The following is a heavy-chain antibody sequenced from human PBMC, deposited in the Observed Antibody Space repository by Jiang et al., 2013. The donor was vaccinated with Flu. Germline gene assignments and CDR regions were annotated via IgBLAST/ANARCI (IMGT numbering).Heavy chain of an antibody. V-gene: IGHV1-2*02. CDR3: ATFLYYDSSSDAFDI. CDR2: INPNSGGT. J-gene: IGHJ3*02. CDR1: GYTFTGYY. D-gene: IGHD3-22*01. Sequence: SGAEVKKPGASVKVSCKASGYTFTGYYMHWVRQAPGQGLEWMGWINPNSGGTNYAQKFQGRVTMTRDTSISTAYMELSRLRSDDTAVYYCATFLYYDSSSDAFDIWGQGTMVTVSS.